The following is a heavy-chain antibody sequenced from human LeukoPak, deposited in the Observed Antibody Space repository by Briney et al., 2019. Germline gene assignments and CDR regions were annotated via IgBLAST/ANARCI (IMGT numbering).Heavy chain of an antibody. CDR3: ARGVGATTVDY. CDR2: ISSSSSYI. J-gene: IGHJ4*02. Sequence: KPGGSLRLSCAASGFTFSSYSMNWVRQAPGKGLGWVSSISSSSSYIYYADSVKGRFTISRDNAKNSLYLQMNSLRAEDTAVYYCARGVGATTVDYWGQGTLVTVSS. CDR1: GFTFSSYS. D-gene: IGHD1-26*01. V-gene: IGHV3-21*01.